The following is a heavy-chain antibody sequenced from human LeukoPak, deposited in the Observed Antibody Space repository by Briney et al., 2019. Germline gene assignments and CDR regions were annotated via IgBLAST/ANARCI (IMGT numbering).Heavy chain of an antibody. V-gene: IGHV3-21*01. J-gene: IGHJ4*02. CDR1: GFTFSSYS. D-gene: IGHD3-16*01. Sequence: PGGSLRLSCAASGFTFSSYSMNWVRQAPGKGLEWVSSISSSSSYIYYADSVKGRFTISRDNAKNSLYLQMNSLRAEDTAVYYCARDRSDYVWGSYGGLNYFDYWGQGTLVTVSS. CDR3: ARDRSDYVWGSYGGLNYFDY. CDR2: ISSSSSYI.